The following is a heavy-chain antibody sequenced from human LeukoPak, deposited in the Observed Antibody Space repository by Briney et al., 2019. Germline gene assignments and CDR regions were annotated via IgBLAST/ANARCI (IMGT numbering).Heavy chain of an antibody. CDR1: GYTFTGYY. CDR2: INPNSGDT. J-gene: IGHJ5*01. D-gene: IGHD2-2*01. V-gene: IGHV1-2*02. CDR3: ARPLYHHLPINNWFDS. Sequence: ASVKVSCKASGYTFTGYYLHWVRQAPGQGLEWMGWINPNSGDTNYAQKFQGRVTMTRDTSISTAYMELNRLTSDDTAVYYCARPLYHHLPINNWFDSWGQGTLVTVSS.